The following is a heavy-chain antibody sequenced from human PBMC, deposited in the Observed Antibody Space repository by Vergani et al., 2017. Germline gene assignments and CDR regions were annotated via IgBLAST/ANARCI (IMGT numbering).Heavy chain of an antibody. CDR1: GGTFSSYA. D-gene: IGHD2-15*01. CDR3: ARYCSGGSYYCY. J-gene: IGHJ4*02. V-gene: IGHV1-69*13. Sequence: QVQLVQSGAEVKKSGSSVKVSCKASGGTFSSYAISWVRQAPGQGLEWMGRIIPIFGTANYAQKFQGRVTITADESTSTAYMELSSLRSDDTAVYYCARYCSGGSYYCYWGQGTQVTVSS. CDR2: IIPIFGTA.